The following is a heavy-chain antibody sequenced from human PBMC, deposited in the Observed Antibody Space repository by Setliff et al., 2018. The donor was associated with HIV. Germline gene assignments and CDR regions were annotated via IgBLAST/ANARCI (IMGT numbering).Heavy chain of an antibody. V-gene: IGHV4-61*09. CDR2: IYTTGST. J-gene: IGHJ6*03. D-gene: IGHD3-10*01. CDR3: ARPRGGFGTYSYSYYMDV. Sequence: SETLSLTCTVSGGSIRSGNYFWSWIRQPAGKGLEWIGHIYTTGSTNYNPSLKSRVTISADTSKNQFSLKLSSVTAADTAVYYCARPRGGFGTYSYSYYMDVWGKGTTVTVSS. CDR1: GGSIRSGNYF.